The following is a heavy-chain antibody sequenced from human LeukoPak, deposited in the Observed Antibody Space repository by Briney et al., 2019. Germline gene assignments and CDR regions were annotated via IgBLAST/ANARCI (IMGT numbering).Heavy chain of an antibody. V-gene: IGHV3-9*01. Sequence: GGSLRLSCAASGFTFYDYAMHWVRQAPGKGREWVSGISWNSGSIVYADSVKGRFTISRDNAKNSLYLQMNSLRAEDTALYYCAKGVSYYYMDVWGKGTLVTISS. J-gene: IGHJ6*03. D-gene: IGHD5/OR15-5a*01. CDR3: AKGVSYYYMDV. CDR2: ISWNSGSI. CDR1: GFTFYDYA.